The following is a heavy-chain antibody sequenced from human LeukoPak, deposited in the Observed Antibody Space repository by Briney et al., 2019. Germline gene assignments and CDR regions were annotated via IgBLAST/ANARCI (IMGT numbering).Heavy chain of an antibody. Sequence: SQTLSLTCTASGGTISSGDYYWSWIGQPPGQGLEWVVYMYYSGSSYYNPSLKSRITMSADTSKNQLSLKLSSVTAADTAVYYCARPYYYDSRIDPWGQGILVTVSS. D-gene: IGHD3-22*01. J-gene: IGHJ5*02. V-gene: IGHV4-30-4*01. CDR1: GGTISSGDYY. CDR2: MYYSGSS. CDR3: ARPYYYDSRIDP.